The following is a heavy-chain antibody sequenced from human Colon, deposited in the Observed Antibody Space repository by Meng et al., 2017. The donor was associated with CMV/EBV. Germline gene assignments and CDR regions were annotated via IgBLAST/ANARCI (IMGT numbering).Heavy chain of an antibody. CDR3: SRDYTNAVVPDSLGY. V-gene: IGHV3-23*01. Sequence: GESLKISCTASGFPFSHYAMTWVRQAPGRGLEWVSTISGTGEKTYFADSSKGRVTISRDNSNNTLSLRLSGLRAEDTAIYYCSRDYTNAVVPDSLGYWGQGTLVTVSS. CDR1: GFPFSHYA. CDR2: ISGTGEKT. J-gene: IGHJ4*02. D-gene: IGHD2-8*01.